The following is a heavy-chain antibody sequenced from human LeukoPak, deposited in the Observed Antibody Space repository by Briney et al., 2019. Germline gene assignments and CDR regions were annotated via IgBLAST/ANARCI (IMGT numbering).Heavy chain of an antibody. CDR3: ARDLRGQQLVYPFDY. CDR1: GFNVSSNY. D-gene: IGHD6-13*01. J-gene: IGHJ4*02. CDR2: ISSSGSTI. Sequence: PGGSLRLSCAASGFNVSSNYMSWVRQAPGKGLEWVSYISSSGSTIYYADSVKGRFTISRDNAKNSLYLQMNSLRAEDTAVYYCARDLRGQQLVYPFDYWGQGTLVTVSS. V-gene: IGHV3-11*01.